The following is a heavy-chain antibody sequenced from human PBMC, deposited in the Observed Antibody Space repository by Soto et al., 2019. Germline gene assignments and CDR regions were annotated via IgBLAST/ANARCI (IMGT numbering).Heavy chain of an antibody. J-gene: IGHJ6*02. CDR1: GGTFSSYF. D-gene: IGHD6-13*01. Sequence: QVQLVQSGAEVKKAGSSVKVSCKVSGGTFSSYFINWVRQAPGQGLEWVGGIIPVFGTASYAEKFQVRVTITADESTSTAYMELSRLRSDDTAVYYCARETPSAAAAYYYYGLDVWGQGTTVTVPS. V-gene: IGHV1-69*01. CDR2: IIPVFGTA. CDR3: ARETPSAAAAYYYYGLDV.